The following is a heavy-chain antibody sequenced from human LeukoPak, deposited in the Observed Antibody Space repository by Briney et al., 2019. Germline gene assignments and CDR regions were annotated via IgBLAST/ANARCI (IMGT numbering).Heavy chain of an antibody. D-gene: IGHD6-19*01. CDR2: ISGSGGST. V-gene: IGHV3-23*01. CDR3: GVPPVGSSGWYVLRYFDY. CDR1: GFTFSSYA. Sequence: GGSLRLSCAASGFTFSSYAMSWVRQAPGKGLEWVSAISGSGGSTYYADSVKGRFTISRDNSKNTLYLQMNSLRAEDTAVYYCGVPPVGSSGWYVLRYFDYWGQGTLVTVSS. J-gene: IGHJ4*02.